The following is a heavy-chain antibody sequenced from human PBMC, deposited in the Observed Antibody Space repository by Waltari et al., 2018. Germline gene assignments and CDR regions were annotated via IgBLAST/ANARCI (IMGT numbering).Heavy chain of an antibody. J-gene: IGHJ4*02. CDR3: ARGGSRQQQLVLSVY. D-gene: IGHD6-13*01. CDR2: IYHSGST. CDR1: GYSISSGYY. V-gene: IGHV4-38-2*02. Sequence: QVQLQESGPGLGKPSETLSLTCTVSGYSISSGYYWGWIRRPPGKGLEWIGSIYHSGSTYYNPSLKSRVTISVDTSKNQFSLKLSSVTAADTAVYYCARGGSRQQQLVLSVYWGQGTLVTVSS.